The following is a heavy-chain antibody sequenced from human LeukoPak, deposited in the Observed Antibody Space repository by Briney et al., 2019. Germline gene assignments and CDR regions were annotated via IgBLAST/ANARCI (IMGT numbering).Heavy chain of an antibody. J-gene: IGHJ2*01. D-gene: IGHD2-2*01. CDR2: IYYSGST. CDR1: GGSISSYY. Sequence: SETLSLTCTVSGGSISSYYWSWIRQPPGKGLEWIGYIYYSGSTNYNPSLKSRVTISVDTSKKQFSLKLSSVTAADTAVYYCARDPVDQPYWFFDLWGRGTLITVSS. CDR3: ARDPVDQPYWFFDL. V-gene: IGHV4-59*01.